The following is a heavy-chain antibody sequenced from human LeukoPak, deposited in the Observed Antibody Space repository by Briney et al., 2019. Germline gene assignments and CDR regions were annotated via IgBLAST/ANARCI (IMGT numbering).Heavy chain of an antibody. Sequence: GWSLRLSCAASGFTFSSYWMQWVRQAAGKGLVWVSRIDGDGSTTNYAASVKGRFTISRDNAKNTLYLQMNSLRAEDTAVYYCARGYSGYFYYWGQGTLVTVSS. D-gene: IGHD5-12*01. J-gene: IGHJ4*02. CDR1: GFTFSSYW. CDR3: ARGYSGYFYY. V-gene: IGHV3-74*01. CDR2: IDGDGSTT.